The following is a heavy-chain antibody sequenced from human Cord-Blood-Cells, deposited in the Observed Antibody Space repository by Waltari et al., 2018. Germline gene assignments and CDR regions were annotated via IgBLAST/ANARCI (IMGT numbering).Heavy chain of an antibody. CDR3: ASYYYYDSSGYYFDY. V-gene: IGHV4-34*01. CDR1: GGSFSGYY. Sequence: QVQLQQWCAGLLKPSETLSLPCAVYGGSFSGYYWVWIRQPPGKGLEWIGEINHSGSTNYNPSLKSRVTISVDTSKNQFSLKLSSVTAADTAVYYCASYYYYDSSGYYFDYWGQGTLVTVSS. D-gene: IGHD3-22*01. CDR2: INHSGST. J-gene: IGHJ4*02.